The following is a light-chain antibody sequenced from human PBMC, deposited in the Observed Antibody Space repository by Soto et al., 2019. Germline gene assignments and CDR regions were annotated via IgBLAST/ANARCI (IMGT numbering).Light chain of an antibody. CDR2: GAS. CDR1: DTVKTFY. CDR3: QRYGTYPAYS. V-gene: IGKV3-20*01. J-gene: IGKJ2*03. Sequence: EAVLTQSPCTLSLSPGETATLSCRASDTVKTFYLAWYQHKPGPVPRLLIYGASNRAAGTPDRFSGSGSGTDFTLTIGSLEPEDFAVYYCQRYGTYPAYSFGHGTKLEIK.